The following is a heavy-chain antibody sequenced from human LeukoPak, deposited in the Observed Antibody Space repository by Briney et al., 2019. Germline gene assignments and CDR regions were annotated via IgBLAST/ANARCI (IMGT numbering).Heavy chain of an antibody. D-gene: IGHD3-3*01. J-gene: IGHJ1*01. CDR3: ASIASPDDFWSGYQAEYFQH. CDR2: ISGSGGST. CDR1: GFTFSSYA. Sequence: GGSLRLSCAASGFTFSSYAMSWVRQAPGKGLEWVSAISGSGGSTYYADSVKGRFTISRDNAKNSLYLQMNSLRAEDTAVYYCASIASPDDFWSGYQAEYFQHWGQGTLVTVSS. V-gene: IGHV3-23*01.